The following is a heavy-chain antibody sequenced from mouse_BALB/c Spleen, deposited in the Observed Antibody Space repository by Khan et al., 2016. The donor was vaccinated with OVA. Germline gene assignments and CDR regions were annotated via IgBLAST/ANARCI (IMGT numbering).Heavy chain of an antibody. CDR3: ARMNYFGYTFAY. D-gene: IGHD1-2*01. CDR1: GYTFTDYY. Sequence: QVQLQQSGAELARPGASVKLSCKASGYTFTDYYINWVKLRTGQGLEWIGEISPGRGDTYYNVRFKGKATLTADKSSSTAYMQLSSLTSEASEVYFCARMNYFGYTFAYWGQGTLVTVSA. CDR2: ISPGRGDT. J-gene: IGHJ3*01. V-gene: IGHV1-77*01.